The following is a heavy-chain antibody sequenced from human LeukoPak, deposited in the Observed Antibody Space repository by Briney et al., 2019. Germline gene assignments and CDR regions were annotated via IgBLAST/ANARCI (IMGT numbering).Heavy chain of an antibody. D-gene: IGHD2-15*01. J-gene: IGHJ5*02. Sequence: SETLSLTCAVAGGSISSGGYCWSWIRQPPGKGLEWIVYSYDSGSTYYNPSLTSPFTISVDRSKHQFSLKLSSVTAADTAVYYCARVRPSGSSCFDPWGQGTLVTVSS. V-gene: IGHV4-30-2*01. CDR1: GGSISSGGYC. CDR3: ARVRPSGSSCFDP. CDR2: SYDSGST.